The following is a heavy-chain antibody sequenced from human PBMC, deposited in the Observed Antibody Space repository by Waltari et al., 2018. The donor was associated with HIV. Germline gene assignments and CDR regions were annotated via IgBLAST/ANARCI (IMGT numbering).Heavy chain of an antibody. CDR2: IYTSGST. J-gene: IGHJ3*01. CDR1: GGSINSGGYY. CDR3: ARNDLIVGPGTKPFDV. V-gene: IGHV4-61*02. D-gene: IGHD2-2*01. Sequence: QVQLQESGPGLVKPSQTLSLTCTVSGGSINSGGYYWSWFRQPAGKGLEWIGRIYTSGSTNYNPSLKSLFTISVDMSKIQFSLNLSSVTASDTAVYYCARNDLIVGPGTKPFDVWGQGTTVIVSS.